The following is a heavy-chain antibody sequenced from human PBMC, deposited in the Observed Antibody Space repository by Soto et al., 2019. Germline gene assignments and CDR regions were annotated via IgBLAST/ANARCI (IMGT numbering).Heavy chain of an antibody. J-gene: IGHJ4*02. CDR1: GFTFSSYA. CDR2: ITASGDTP. CDR3: AKDHRSGWDGLPDF. V-gene: IGHV3-23*01. D-gene: IGHD6-19*01. Sequence: EVQLLESGGGLVQPGGSLRLSCAASGFTFSSYAVAWVRQSPGKGLEWVSAITASGDTPYYADSVRGRFTISRDNSKNTFYLQMNSLRAKDTALYYCAKDHRSGWDGLPDFWGQGTLVTVSS.